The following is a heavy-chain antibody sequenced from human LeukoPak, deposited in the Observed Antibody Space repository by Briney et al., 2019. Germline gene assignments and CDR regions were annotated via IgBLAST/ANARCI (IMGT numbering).Heavy chain of an antibody. CDR3: ARSGYDSSGYYSDY. CDR1: GGSISSGSYY. Sequence: SQTLSHTCTVSGGSISSGSYYWSWIRQPAGKGLEWIGRIYTSGSTNYNPSLKSRVTISVDTSKNQFSLKLSSVTAADTAVYYCARSGYDSSGYYSDYWGQGTLVTVSS. D-gene: IGHD3-22*01. V-gene: IGHV4-61*02. J-gene: IGHJ4*02. CDR2: IYTSGST.